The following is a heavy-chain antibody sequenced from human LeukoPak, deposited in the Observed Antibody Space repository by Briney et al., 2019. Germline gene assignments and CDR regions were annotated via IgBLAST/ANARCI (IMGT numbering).Heavy chain of an antibody. CDR3: GGVVGGRDGLDF. CDR1: GFDFTNSW. D-gene: IGHD5-24*01. Sequence: GDSLKISCQGFGFDFTNSWIAWVRQMPGKGLQWVGIIYPGGSDTTYSPSLQGQVTISADKSISAAYLKWSSLKTSEGGGGWWGGVVGGRDGLDFWGLGTLVTFAS. CDR2: IYPGGSDT. V-gene: IGHV5-51*01. J-gene: IGHJ4*02.